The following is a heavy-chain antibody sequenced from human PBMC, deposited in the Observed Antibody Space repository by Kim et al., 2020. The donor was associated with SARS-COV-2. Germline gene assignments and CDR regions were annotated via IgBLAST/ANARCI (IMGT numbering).Heavy chain of an antibody. V-gene: IGHV4-59*01. D-gene: IGHD3-10*01. CDR1: GDSISHNY. CDR3: ARGPYGSGSGFDT. J-gene: IGHJ3*02. Sequence: SETLSLTCTVSGDSISHNYWSWIRQPPGKGLEWVWYMYYSGSTHYNPSLKSRVTISVDTSKSHFSLTLTSVTAADTAIYYCARGPYGSGSGFDTWGKGTMVTVSS. CDR2: MYYSGST.